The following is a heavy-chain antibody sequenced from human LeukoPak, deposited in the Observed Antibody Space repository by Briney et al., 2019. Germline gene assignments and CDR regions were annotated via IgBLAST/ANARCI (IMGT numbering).Heavy chain of an antibody. CDR3: ARDGGYSYGYFSGSPDY. D-gene: IGHD5-18*01. V-gene: IGHV1-46*01. CDR2: INPSGGST. Sequence: GSVKVSCKASGYTFTSYYMHWVRQAPGQGLEWMGIINPSGGSTSYAQKFQGRVTMTRDMSTSTVYMELSSLRSEDTAVYYCARDGGYSYGYFSGSPDYWGQGTLVTVSS. J-gene: IGHJ4*02. CDR1: GYTFTSYY.